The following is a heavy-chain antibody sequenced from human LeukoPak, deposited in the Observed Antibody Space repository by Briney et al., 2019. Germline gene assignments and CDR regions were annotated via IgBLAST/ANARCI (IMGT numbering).Heavy chain of an antibody. CDR3: AGDGDTINWFFY. J-gene: IGHJ4*02. Sequence: PSETLSLTCTVSGGSIRIYYGSWLRQPPGRALEWIVYIYYSGSTNYNPSLKSRVTISVDTSKNQFSLKLTSVTAADTAVYYCAGDGDTINWFFYWGQGTLVTVSS. CDR1: GGSIRIYY. V-gene: IGHV4-59*12. D-gene: IGHD3-10*01. CDR2: IYYSGST.